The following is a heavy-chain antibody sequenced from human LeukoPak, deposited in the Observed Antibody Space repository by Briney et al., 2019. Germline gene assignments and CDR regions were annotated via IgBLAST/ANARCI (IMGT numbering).Heavy chain of an antibody. D-gene: IGHD2-15*01. Sequence: GRSLRLSCAASGFTFDDYAMHWVRQAPGKGLEWVSGISWNSGSIGYADSVKGRFTISRDNAKNSLYLQTNSLRAEDTALYYCAKDSSVTLIATAATGRFDYWGQGTLVTVSS. V-gene: IGHV3-9*01. CDR2: ISWNSGSI. CDR1: GFTFDDYA. CDR3: AKDSSVTLIATAATGRFDY. J-gene: IGHJ4*02.